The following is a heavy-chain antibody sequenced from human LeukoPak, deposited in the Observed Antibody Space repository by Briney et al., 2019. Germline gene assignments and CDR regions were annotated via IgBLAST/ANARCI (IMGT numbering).Heavy chain of an antibody. Sequence: ASVKVSCKASGYTFTSYDINWVRQATGQGLEWMGWMNPNSGNTGYAQKFQGRVTMTRNTSISTAYMELSSLRSEDTAVYYCATGYSSGWLHYCYYGMDVWGQGTTVTVSS. CDR1: GYTFTSYD. D-gene: IGHD6-19*01. V-gene: IGHV1-8*01. CDR2: MNPNSGNT. CDR3: ATGYSSGWLHYCYYGMDV. J-gene: IGHJ6*02.